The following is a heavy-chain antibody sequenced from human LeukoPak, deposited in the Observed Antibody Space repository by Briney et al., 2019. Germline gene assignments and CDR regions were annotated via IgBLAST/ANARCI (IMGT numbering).Heavy chain of an antibody. V-gene: IGHV4-59*01. D-gene: IGHD5-12*01. CDR2: IYHSGIT. CDR1: GGSISTYY. CDR3: ARGGGYSGYDFGY. Sequence: SETLSLTCTVSGGSISTYYWSWIRQPPGKGLEWIGFIYHSGITNYNPSLKSRVTISVDTSKNQFSLNLSSVTAADTAVYYCARGGGYSGYDFGYWGQGTLVTVSS. J-gene: IGHJ4*02.